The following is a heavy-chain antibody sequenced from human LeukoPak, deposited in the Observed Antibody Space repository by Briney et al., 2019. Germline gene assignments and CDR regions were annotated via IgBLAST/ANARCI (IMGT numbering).Heavy chain of an antibody. D-gene: IGHD3-16*01. J-gene: IGHJ4*02. CDR3: AALRPFDY. Sequence: GGSVRLFCVTSGFTFSGSAMHWVRQASGKALEWIGRIRVKAHNYATVYAASMKGRFTISRDDSKNTAYLQMTSLKPEDTAVYYCAALRPFDYWGQGTLVTVSS. CDR2: IRVKAHNYAT. V-gene: IGHV3-73*01. CDR1: GFTFSGSA.